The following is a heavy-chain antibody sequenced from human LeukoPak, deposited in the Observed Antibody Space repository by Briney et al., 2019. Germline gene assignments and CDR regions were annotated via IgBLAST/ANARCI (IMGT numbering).Heavy chain of an antibody. CDR1: GFTFDDYA. Sequence: GGSLRLSCAASGFTFDDYAMHWVRHAPGKGLEWVSGISWNSGSIGYADSVKGRFTISRDNAKNSLYLQMNSLRAEDTALYYCAKDVGYCSGGSCSRGAFDIWGQGTMVTVSS. CDR3: AKDVGYCSGGSCSRGAFDI. J-gene: IGHJ3*02. CDR2: ISWNSGSI. D-gene: IGHD2-15*01. V-gene: IGHV3-9*01.